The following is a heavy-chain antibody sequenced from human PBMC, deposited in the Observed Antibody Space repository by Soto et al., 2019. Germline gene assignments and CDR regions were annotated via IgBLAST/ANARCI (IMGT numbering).Heavy chain of an antibody. J-gene: IGHJ4*02. CDR2: ITYSGFT. CDR3: ARDGYDGSGSPYPAY. CDR1: GDSLSSGDYY. D-gene: IGHD3-10*01. V-gene: IGHV4-30-4*02. Sequence: ASETLSLTCTVSGDSLSSGDYYWSWIRQPPGKGLEWIGYITYSGFTYNNPSLKSRLSISVDTSKNQFSLRLSSVTAADTAVYYCARDGYDGSGSPYPAYWGPGTQVTVSS.